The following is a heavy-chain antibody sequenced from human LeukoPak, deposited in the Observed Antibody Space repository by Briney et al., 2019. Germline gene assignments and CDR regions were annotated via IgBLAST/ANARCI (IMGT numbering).Heavy chain of an antibody. CDR1: GFTFSSYG. CDR3: AEDRVGATLGSYFDY. J-gene: IGHJ4*02. V-gene: IGHV3-30*02. D-gene: IGHD1-26*01. CDR2: IRYDGSNK. Sequence: PGGSLRLSCAASGFTFSSYGMHWVRQAPGKGLEWVAFIRYDGSNKYYADSVKGRFTISRDNSKNTLYLQMNSLRAEDTAVYYCAEDRVGATLGSYFDYWGQGTLVAVSS.